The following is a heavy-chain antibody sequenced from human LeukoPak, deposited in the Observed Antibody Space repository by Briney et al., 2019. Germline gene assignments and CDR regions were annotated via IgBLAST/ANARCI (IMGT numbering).Heavy chain of an antibody. CDR1: GYTFSSYG. Sequence: GASVKVSCKASGYTFSSYGMSWVRQAPGQGLEWMGWISVYNGNTNYAQKLQGRVTMTTDTSTSTAYIELRSLRSDDTAVYYCARVDYDSSGEFDYWGQGTLVTVSS. J-gene: IGHJ4*02. V-gene: IGHV1-18*01. CDR2: ISVYNGNT. D-gene: IGHD3-22*01. CDR3: ARVDYDSSGEFDY.